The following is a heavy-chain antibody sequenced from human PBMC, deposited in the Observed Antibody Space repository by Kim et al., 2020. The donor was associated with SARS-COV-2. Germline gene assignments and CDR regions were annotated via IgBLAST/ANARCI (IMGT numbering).Heavy chain of an antibody. D-gene: IGHD1-1*01. CDR3: ARNDGYYYYGMDV. J-gene: IGHJ6*02. V-gene: IGHV3-33*01. Sequence: YAGSVQGPFTTSRDNSKNTLFLQMTSLSAEDTAVYYCARNDGYYYYGMDVWGQGTTVTVSS.